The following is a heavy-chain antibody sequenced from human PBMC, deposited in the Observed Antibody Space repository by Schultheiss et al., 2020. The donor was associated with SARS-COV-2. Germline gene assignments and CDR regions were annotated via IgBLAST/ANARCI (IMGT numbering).Heavy chain of an antibody. D-gene: IGHD3-10*01. CDR2: IYYSGST. Sequence: SQTLSLTCTVSGGSISSYYWSWIRQPAGKGLEWIGSIYYSGSTYYNPSLKSRVIISVDTSKNQFSLKLSSVTAADTAVYYCARVVRRFGELRPDAFDIWGQGTMVTVSS. V-gene: IGHV4-59*01. J-gene: IGHJ3*02. CDR1: GGSISSYY. CDR3: ARVVRRFGELRPDAFDI.